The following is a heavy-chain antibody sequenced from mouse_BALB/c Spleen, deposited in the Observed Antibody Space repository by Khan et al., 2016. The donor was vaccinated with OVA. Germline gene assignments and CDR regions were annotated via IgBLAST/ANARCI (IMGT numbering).Heavy chain of an antibody. V-gene: IGHV2-6-1*01. D-gene: IGHD2-10*01. J-gene: IGHJ4*01. CDR2: IWSDGST. Sequence: QVQLKESGPGLVAPSQSLSITCTISGFSLTNYGVHWIRQPPGKGLEWLVVIWSDGSTTYNSALKSRLTITKDNSKSQVFLQMNSLQTDDTAIYFCARQPYYHYNIMDYWAQGPSVTVSS. CDR1: GFSLTNYG. CDR3: ARQPYYHYNIMDY.